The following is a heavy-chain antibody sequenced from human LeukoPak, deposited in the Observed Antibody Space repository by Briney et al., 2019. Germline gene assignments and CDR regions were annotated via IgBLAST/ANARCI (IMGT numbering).Heavy chain of an antibody. D-gene: IGHD4-11*01. Sequence: GGSLRLSCAASGFTFSSYAMSWVCQAPGKGLEWVSAISGSGGSTYYADSVKGRFTISRDNSKNTLYLQMNSLRAEDTAVYYCAKAGSSVTTNYYYYYMDVWGKGTTVTVSS. CDR1: GFTFSSYA. CDR3: AKAGSSVTTNYYYYYMDV. J-gene: IGHJ6*03. CDR2: ISGSGGST. V-gene: IGHV3-23*01.